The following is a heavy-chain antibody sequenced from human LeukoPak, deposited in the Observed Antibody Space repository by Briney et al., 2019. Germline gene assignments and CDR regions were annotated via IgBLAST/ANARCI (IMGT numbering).Heavy chain of an antibody. CDR1: GFTFDDYA. CDR3: AKAGVGYCSSTSCPDYYYYGMDV. D-gene: IGHD2-2*03. V-gene: IGHV3-9*01. J-gene: IGHJ6*02. CDR2: ISWNSGSI. Sequence: GGSLRLSCAASGFTFDDYAMHWVRQAPGKGLEWVSGISWNSGSIGYADSVKGRFTISRDNAKNSLYLQMNSLRAEDTALYYCAKAGVGYCSSTSCPDYYYYGMDVWGQGTTVTVSS.